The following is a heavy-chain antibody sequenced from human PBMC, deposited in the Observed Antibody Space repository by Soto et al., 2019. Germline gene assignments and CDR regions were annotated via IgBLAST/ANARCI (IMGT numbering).Heavy chain of an antibody. CDR3: ARERPDGARLDR. CDR1: GGSISSGDYY. J-gene: IGHJ5*02. CDR2: IYHSGST. D-gene: IGHD6-6*01. Sequence: QVQLQESGPGLVKPSQTLSLTCTVSGGSISSGDYYWSWIRQPPGKGLEWIGYIYHSGSTYYNPSLTSRLTISVGTSKHQFFLKLSSVAAADTAVYYFARERPDGARLDRWSQGTMVTVSS. V-gene: IGHV4-30-4*01.